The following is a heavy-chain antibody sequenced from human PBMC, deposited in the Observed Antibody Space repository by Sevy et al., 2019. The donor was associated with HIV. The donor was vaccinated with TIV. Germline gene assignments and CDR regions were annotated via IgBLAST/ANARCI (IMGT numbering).Heavy chain of an antibody. V-gene: IGHV3-66*01. CDR2: IYSDGRT. D-gene: IGHD3-22*01. Sequence: GGSLRLSCAASGLSVSDNYMNWVRQAPGKGLELVSVIYSDGRTYYADSVKGRFTISRDNSKNTLYLHMNNLRPEDTVGYYCARDRYYEASGYYYYYYGMDVWGQGTTVTVSS. CDR3: ARDRYYEASGYYYYYYGMDV. J-gene: IGHJ6*02. CDR1: GLSVSDNY.